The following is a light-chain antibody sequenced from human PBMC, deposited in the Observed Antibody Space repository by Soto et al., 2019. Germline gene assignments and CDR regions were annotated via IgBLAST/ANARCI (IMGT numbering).Light chain of an antibody. CDR2: LGS. CDR1: PSLLHSNGYNY. J-gene: IGKJ1*01. V-gene: IGKV2-28*01. CDR3: MQPLQSWT. Sequence: DIVRTQSQLSLPVTPGEPASISCSSSPSLLHSNGYNYLDWYLQKPGQSPQRLIYLGSNRASGVPDRFSVSGSGTDFTLNISRVEAEDVGVYYCMQPLQSWTFGQGTKVDIK.